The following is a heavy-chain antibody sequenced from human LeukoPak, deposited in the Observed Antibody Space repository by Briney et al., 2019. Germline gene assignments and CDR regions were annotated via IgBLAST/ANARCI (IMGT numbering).Heavy chain of an antibody. V-gene: IGHV3-23*01. CDR1: GFTFSSYA. CDR3: AKDLRSSSGYVYTPGD. J-gene: IGHJ4*02. Sequence: PGGSLRLSCAASGFTFSSYAMSWVRQAPGKGLEWVSAISGSGGSTYYADSVKGRFTISRDNSKNTLYLQMNSLRAEDTAVYYCAKDLRSSSGYVYTPGDWGQGTLVTVSS. D-gene: IGHD3-22*01. CDR2: ISGSGGST.